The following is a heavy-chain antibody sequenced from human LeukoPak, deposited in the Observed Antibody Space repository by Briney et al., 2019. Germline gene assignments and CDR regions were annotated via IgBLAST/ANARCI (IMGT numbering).Heavy chain of an antibody. J-gene: IGHJ3*02. CDR1: GGTFSSYA. CDR3: ARRLDIVVSIAFDI. V-gene: IGHV1-69*13. D-gene: IGHD5-12*01. CDR2: IIPIFGTA. Sequence: VASVTVSCKASGGTFSSYAISWVRQAPGQGLEWMGGIIPIFGTANYAQKFQGRVTITADESTSTAYMELSSLRSDDTAVYYCARRLDIVVSIAFDIWGQGTMVTVSS.